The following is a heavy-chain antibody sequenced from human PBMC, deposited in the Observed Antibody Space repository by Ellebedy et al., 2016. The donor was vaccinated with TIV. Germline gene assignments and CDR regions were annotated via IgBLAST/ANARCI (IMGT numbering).Heavy chain of an antibody. Sequence: MPSETLSLTCTVSGGSIRRYYWSWNWQPAGKGLEWIGRIYASGSTNYNPSLKSRVTMSVDTSNNQFSLKLTSVTAADTAVYYCAREGIVATMFIDPWGPGTLVTVSS. CDR3: AREGIVATMFIDP. CDR2: IYASGST. CDR1: GGSIRRYY. D-gene: IGHD5-12*01. J-gene: IGHJ5*02. V-gene: IGHV4-4*07.